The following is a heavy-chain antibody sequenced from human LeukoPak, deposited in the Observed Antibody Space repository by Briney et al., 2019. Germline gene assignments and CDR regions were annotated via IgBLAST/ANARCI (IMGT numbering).Heavy chain of an antibody. V-gene: IGHV1-18*01. CDR2: ISAYNGNT. D-gene: IGHD4-11*01. Sequence: ASVKVSCKASGYTFTSYGISWVRQAPGQGLEWMGWISAYNGNTNYAQKLQGRVTMTTDTSTSTAYMELRGLTSDDTAVYYCARDKAVTTERTQYFHHWGQGTLVTVSS. J-gene: IGHJ1*01. CDR3: ARDKAVTTERTQYFHH. CDR1: GYTFTSYG.